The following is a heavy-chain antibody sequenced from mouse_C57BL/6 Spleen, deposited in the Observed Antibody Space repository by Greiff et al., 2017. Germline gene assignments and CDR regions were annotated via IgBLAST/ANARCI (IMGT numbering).Heavy chain of an antibody. V-gene: IGHV1-15*01. CDR3: TRDSNFDPWFAY. Sequence: QVQLQQSGAELVRPGASVTLSCKASGYTFTDYEMHWVKQTPVHGLEWIGAIDPETGGTAYNQKFKGKAILTADKSSSTAYMELRSLTSEDSAVYYCTRDSNFDPWFAYWGQGTLVTVSA. CDR1: GYTFTDYE. J-gene: IGHJ3*01. D-gene: IGHD4-1*02. CDR2: IDPETGGT.